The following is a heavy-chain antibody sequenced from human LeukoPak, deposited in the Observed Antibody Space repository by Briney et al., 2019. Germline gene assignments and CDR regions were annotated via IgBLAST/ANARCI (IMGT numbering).Heavy chain of an antibody. Sequence: PGGSLRLSCAVSGFIFSNYAMNWVRQAPEKGLEWVSTIHGGGDVTYYADSVKGRFTISRDNSRNTLYLQMNSLRAEDTAVYYCAKDLAGGETRPWGQGTLVTVSS. J-gene: IGHJ5*02. CDR3: AKDLAGGETRP. V-gene: IGHV3-23*01. D-gene: IGHD2-21*01. CDR1: GFIFSNYA. CDR2: IHGGGDVT.